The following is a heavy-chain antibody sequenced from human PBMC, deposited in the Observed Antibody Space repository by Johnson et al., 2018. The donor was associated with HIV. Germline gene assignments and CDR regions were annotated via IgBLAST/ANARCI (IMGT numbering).Heavy chain of an antibody. CDR2: IRYDGSNK. Sequence: QVQLVESGGGVVQPGRSLRLSCAASGFTFSSYAMHWVRQAPGKGLEWVAFIRYDGSNKYYADSVKGRFTISRDNSKNTLYLQMNSLRAEDTAVYYCAKVDCSGGSCYSFTDAFDIWGQGTMVTVSS. V-gene: IGHV3-30*02. J-gene: IGHJ3*02. D-gene: IGHD2-15*01. CDR1: GFTFSSYA. CDR3: AKVDCSGGSCYSFTDAFDI.